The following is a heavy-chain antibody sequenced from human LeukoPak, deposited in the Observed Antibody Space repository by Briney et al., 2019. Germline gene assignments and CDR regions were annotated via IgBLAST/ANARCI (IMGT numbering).Heavy chain of an antibody. CDR1: GFTVSSNY. V-gene: IGHV3-53*01. J-gene: IGHJ4*02. CDR2: IYNADST. Sequence: PGGSLRLSCAASGFTVSSNYMSWVRQAPGKGLEWVSFIYNADSTYYADSVKGRFTISRGNSKNTLYLQMNSLRPEDTAVYYCARDWGYCSGTSCHVFDYWGQGTLVTVSS. D-gene: IGHD2-2*01. CDR3: ARDWGYCSGTSCHVFDY.